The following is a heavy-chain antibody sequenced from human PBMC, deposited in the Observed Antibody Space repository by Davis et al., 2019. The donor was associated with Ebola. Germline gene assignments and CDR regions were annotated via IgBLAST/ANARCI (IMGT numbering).Heavy chain of an antibody. CDR3: ARDPTGVLWATYFDY. J-gene: IGHJ4*02. CDR2: INPSGGST. CDR1: GYTFTSYY. V-gene: IGHV1-46*01. Sequence: AASVKVSCKASGYTFTSYYMHWVRQAPGQGLEWMGIINPSGGSTSYAQKFQGRVTMTRDTSTSTVYMELSSLRSEDTAVYYCARDPTGVLWATYFDYWGQGTLVTVSS. D-gene: IGHD2-21*01.